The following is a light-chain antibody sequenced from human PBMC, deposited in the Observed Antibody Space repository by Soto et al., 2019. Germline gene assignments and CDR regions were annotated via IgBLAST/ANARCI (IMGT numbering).Light chain of an antibody. V-gene: IGKV2-28*01. J-gene: IGKJ1*01. CDR2: SGS. CDR1: QSLLHSNGYNY. Sequence: DIVMTQSPLSLPVTPGEPASISCRSSQSLLHSNGYNYLDWYLQKPVQSPQLLIYSGSNRASGVRDRLGGSGLCTDFTLKISRVEAEGVGVYYWVQALRTRTFGQGTKVEIK. CDR3: VQALRTRT.